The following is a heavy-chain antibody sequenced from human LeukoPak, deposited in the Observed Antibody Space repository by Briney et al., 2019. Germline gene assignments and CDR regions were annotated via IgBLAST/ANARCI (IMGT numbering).Heavy chain of an antibody. CDR1: GDSISNYF. CDR3: ARSYSRSSHFDN. CDR2: IYTSGST. Sequence: PSETLSLTCTVSGDSISNYFWSWIQQPPGKGLEWIGYIYTSGSTNYSPSLKSRVTISVDTSENQFSLKLTSVTAADTAVYYCARSYSRSSHFDNWGQGTLVTVSS. V-gene: IGHV4-4*09. D-gene: IGHD6-6*01. J-gene: IGHJ4*02.